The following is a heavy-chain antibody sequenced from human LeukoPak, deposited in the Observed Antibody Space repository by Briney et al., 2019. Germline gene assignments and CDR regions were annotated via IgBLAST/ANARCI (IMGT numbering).Heavy chain of an antibody. Sequence: GGSLRLSCAASGFTFSSYNMNWVRQAPGKGLEWVSSISHSSSDISYADSVKGRFTISRDNAKNSLYLQMNSLRAEDMAVYYCARIPAIAGIDYWGQGTLVTVSS. D-gene: IGHD6-13*01. V-gene: IGHV3-21*01. CDR1: GFTFSSYN. CDR3: ARIPAIAGIDY. J-gene: IGHJ4*02. CDR2: ISHSSSDI.